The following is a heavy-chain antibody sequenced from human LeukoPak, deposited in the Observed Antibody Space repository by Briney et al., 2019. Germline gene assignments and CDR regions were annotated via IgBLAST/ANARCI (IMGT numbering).Heavy chain of an antibody. J-gene: IGHJ4*02. Sequence: ASVKVSCKASGGTFSSYAISWVRQAPGQGLEWMGWINPNSGGTNYAQKFQGRVTMARDTSISTVYMELTRLSSDDTAVYYCGRGHPVVPAAIPDYWGQGTLVTVSS. CDR1: GGTFSSYA. CDR2: INPNSGGT. D-gene: IGHD2-2*02. V-gene: IGHV1-2*02. CDR3: GRGHPVVPAAIPDY.